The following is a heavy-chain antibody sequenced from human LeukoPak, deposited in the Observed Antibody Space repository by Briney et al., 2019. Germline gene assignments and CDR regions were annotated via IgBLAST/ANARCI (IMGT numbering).Heavy chain of an antibody. J-gene: IGHJ4*02. V-gene: IGHV1-2*02. CDR2: IIPHSGGT. D-gene: IGHD2-8*01. Sequence: GASAKVSCKASGYTLTDYYIHWVRQAPGQDLEWMGFIIPHSGGTSYEQRFQGRVTMTRDMSIGTFYMELSSLRSDDTAVYYCSTEDKYCTTPNCGVFWGQGTLVTVSS. CDR1: GYTLTDYY. CDR3: STEDKYCTTPNCGVF.